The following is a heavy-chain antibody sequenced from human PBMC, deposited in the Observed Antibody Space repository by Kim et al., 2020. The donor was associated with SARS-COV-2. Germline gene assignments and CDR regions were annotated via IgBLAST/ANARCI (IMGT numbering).Heavy chain of an antibody. V-gene: IGHV4-4*02. CDR3: ARQDSDSGGYYWFDP. CDR2: ISHSGNT. D-gene: IGHD1-26*01. Sequence: SQTLSLTCGVSGGSISSGTWWSWVRQPPGKGLEWIGEISHSGNTNYNPSLRSRVTISVDKSKNQFSLSVNSVTAADTAVYYCARQDSDSGGYYWFDPWGQGTLVTVSS. J-gene: IGHJ5*02. CDR1: GGSISSGTW.